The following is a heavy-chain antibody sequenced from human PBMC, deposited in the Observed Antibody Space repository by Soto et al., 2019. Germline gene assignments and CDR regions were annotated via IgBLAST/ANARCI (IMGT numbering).Heavy chain of an antibody. CDR3: GRDRGSSWPPQPTFVSDY. V-gene: IGHV3-33*01. J-gene: IGHJ4*01. CDR2: IWYDGSNK. Sequence: QVQLVESGGGVVQPGRSLRLSCAASGFTFSSYGMHWVRQAPGKGLEWVAVIWYDGSNKYYADSVKGRFTISRDNSKTTLYQRTSSLRAEDTAVYYWGRDRGSSWPPQPTFVSDYRGQGTLVTVTS. CDR1: GFTFSSYG. D-gene: IGHD6-13*01.